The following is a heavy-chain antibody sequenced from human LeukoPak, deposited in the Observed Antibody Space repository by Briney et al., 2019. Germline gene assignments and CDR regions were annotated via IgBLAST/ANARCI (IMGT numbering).Heavy chain of an antibody. CDR1: ALTVSTYY. D-gene: IGHD2-2*01. J-gene: IGHJ4*02. CDR2: IHSGGST. Sequence: GRSLTPSCAASALTVSTYYMTWVRQAAGKGLECVSVIHSGGSTYYADSVKGRFTVSRDNSKNTLYLQMNSLRAEDTAMYYCARGLGYCTSTTCLLPFDYWGQGTLVTVSS. CDR3: ARGLGYCTSTTCLLPFDY. V-gene: IGHV3-53*01.